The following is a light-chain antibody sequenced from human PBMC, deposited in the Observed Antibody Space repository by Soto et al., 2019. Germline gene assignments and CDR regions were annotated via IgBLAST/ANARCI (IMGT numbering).Light chain of an antibody. V-gene: IGKV3-20*01. J-gene: IGKJ1*01. CDR3: QQYGGSGT. Sequence: EIVLTQSPGTLSLSPGEIATLSFSASQSVINNYLAWYQQKPGQAPRLLIYGASNRATGIPDRFSGSGSGTDFTLTISRLEPEDFAVYYCQQYGGSGTFGQGTKVDIK. CDR2: GAS. CDR1: QSVINNY.